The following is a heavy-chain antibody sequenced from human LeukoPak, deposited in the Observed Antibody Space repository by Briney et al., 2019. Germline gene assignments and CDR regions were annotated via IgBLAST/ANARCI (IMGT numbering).Heavy chain of an antibody. J-gene: IGHJ4*03. D-gene: IGHD5-24*01. V-gene: IGHV4-34*01. CDR3: ARGATISETGYFDF. CDR2: IDHRGDT. Sequence: PSETLSLTCAVSGGSFSPYYWSWIRQSPGKGLEWIAEIDHRGDTNYNPSVKSRVTISVDTSKNQFSLKLRSLSAADTAVYYCARGATISETGYFDFWGQGTLVTVSS. CDR1: GGSFSPYY.